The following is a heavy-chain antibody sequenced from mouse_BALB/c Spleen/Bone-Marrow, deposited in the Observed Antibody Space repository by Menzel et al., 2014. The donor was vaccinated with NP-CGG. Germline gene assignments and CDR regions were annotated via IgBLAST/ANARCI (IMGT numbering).Heavy chain of an antibody. Sequence: EVKLVESGGGLVKPGGSLKLSCAASGFTFSSYAMSWVRQSPEKRLEWVAEISSGGSYTYYSDTVTGRYTISRDNVKNTLYLEMSSLRSEDTAMYHCARGNGNYGWYFDICGAGTTVAVSS. D-gene: IGHD2-1*01. CDR3: ARGNGNYGWYFDI. CDR1: GFTFSSYA. V-gene: IGHV5-9-4*01. CDR2: ISSGGSYT. J-gene: IGHJ1*01.